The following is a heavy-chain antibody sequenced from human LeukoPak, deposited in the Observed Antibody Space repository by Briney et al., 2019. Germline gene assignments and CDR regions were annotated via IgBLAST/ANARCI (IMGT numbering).Heavy chain of an antibody. CDR1: GGSFSGYY. CDR2: INHSGST. V-gene: IGHV4-34*01. Sequence: SETLSLTCAVYGGSFSGYYWSWIRQPPGKGLDWIGEINHSGSTNYNPSLKSRVTISVDTSKNQFSLKLSSVTAADTAVYYCASVTPYYGMDVWGQGTTVTVSS. CDR3: ASVTPYYGMDV. J-gene: IGHJ6*02.